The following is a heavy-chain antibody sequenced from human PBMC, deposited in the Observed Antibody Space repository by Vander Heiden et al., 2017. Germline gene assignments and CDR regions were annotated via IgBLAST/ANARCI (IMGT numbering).Heavy chain of an antibody. J-gene: IGHJ4*02. V-gene: IGHV3-23*01. CDR3: AKDRWGIFEGFDC. Sequence: VEPLASGGALVPPRGSMILSCMASGFNFRTYAMSWVRQAPGKGLEWVSAISGSGDRTNYADSVKGRFTISRDNSKNTLYLQMNSLRPEDTAVYYCAKDRWGIFEGFDCWGQGTLVTVSS. CDR2: ISGSGDRT. D-gene: IGHD3-3*01. CDR1: GFNFRTYA.